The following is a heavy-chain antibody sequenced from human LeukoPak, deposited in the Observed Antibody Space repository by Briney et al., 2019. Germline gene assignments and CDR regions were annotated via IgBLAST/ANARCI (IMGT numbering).Heavy chain of an antibody. CDR1: GGSFSDYY. D-gene: IGHD5-12*01. V-gene: IGHV4-34*01. J-gene: IGHJ4*02. Sequence: SETLSLTCAVYGGSFSDYYWSWIRQSPGKGLEWIGEINHSGSTNYSPSLKSRVTISVDTSKNQFSLKLSSVTAADTAVYYCARDYSGYEGVPDYWGQGTLVTVSS. CDR2: INHSGST. CDR3: ARDYSGYEGVPDY.